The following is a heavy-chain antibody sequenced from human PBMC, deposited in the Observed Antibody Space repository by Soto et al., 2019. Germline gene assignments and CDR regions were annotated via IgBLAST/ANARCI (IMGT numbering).Heavy chain of an antibody. CDR2: IIPIFGTA. D-gene: IGHD1-26*01. CDR1: GGTFSNYA. J-gene: IGHJ2*01. V-gene: IGHV1-69*13. CDR3: ARVGSSPYWYFDL. Sequence: GASVKVSCKASGGTFSNYAISWVRQAPGQGLEWMGGIIPIFGTANYAQKFQGRVTITADESTSTAYMELSSLRSEDTAVYYCARVGSSPYWYFDLWGRGTLVTVSS.